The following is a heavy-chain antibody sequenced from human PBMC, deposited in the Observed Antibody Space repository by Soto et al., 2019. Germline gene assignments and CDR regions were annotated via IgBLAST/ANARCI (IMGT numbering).Heavy chain of an antibody. Sequence: QVQLVESGGGVVQPGRSLRLSCAASGFTFSSYGMHWVRQAPGKGLEWVAVISYDGSNKYYADSVKGRFTITRDNSKNTLYLQMNSLRAEDTAVYYCAKDLEAAAGRDYYGMDVWGQGTTVTVSS. J-gene: IGHJ6*02. V-gene: IGHV3-30*18. CDR1: GFTFSSYG. CDR2: ISYDGSNK. CDR3: AKDLEAAAGRDYYGMDV. D-gene: IGHD6-13*01.